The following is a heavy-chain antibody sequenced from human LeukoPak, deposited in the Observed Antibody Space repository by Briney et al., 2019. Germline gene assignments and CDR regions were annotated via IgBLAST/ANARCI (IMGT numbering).Heavy chain of an antibody. J-gene: IGHJ4*02. CDR2: ISYDGTNK. CDR3: ARSLTMVRAYDY. Sequence: SCKASGYTFTSYYMHWVRQAPGQGLEWVAAISYDGTNKYYADSVKGRFTISRDNSKNTVYLQMNSLRTEDTAVYYCARSLTMVRAYDYWGQGTLVTASS. V-gene: IGHV3-30*04. D-gene: IGHD3-10*01. CDR1: GYTFTSYY.